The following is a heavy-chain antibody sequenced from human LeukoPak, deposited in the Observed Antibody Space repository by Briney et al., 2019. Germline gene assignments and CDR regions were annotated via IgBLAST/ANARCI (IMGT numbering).Heavy chain of an antibody. V-gene: IGHV3-23*01. Sequence: PGGSLRLSCTGSGFTFSNYGMSWVRQAPGKGLEWVSGTSGGGESTYYIDSVKGRFIITRDNSKKTLYLQMNSLRAEDTAVYYCARRDPTTPKSDYWGQGTLVIVSS. CDR2: TSGGGEST. CDR3: ARRDPTTPKSDY. CDR1: GFTFSNYG. J-gene: IGHJ4*02. D-gene: IGHD1-14*01.